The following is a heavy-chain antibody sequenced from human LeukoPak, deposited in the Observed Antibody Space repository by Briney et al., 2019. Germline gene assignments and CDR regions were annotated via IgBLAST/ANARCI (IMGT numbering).Heavy chain of an antibody. CDR3: SMDSSGYYYTASDY. D-gene: IGHD3-22*01. V-gene: IGHV4-34*01. J-gene: IGHJ4*02. CDR2: VNHSGST. CDR1: GGSFSGYY. Sequence: PSETLSLTCAVYGGSFSGYYWSWVRQPPGKGLEWIGEVNHSGSTNYNPSLKSRVTISVDTSKNQFSLKLSSVNAADTAVYYCSMDSSGYYYTASDYWGQGTLVTVSS.